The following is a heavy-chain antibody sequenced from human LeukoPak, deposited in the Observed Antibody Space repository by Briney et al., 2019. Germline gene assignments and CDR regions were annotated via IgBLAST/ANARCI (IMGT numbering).Heavy chain of an antibody. V-gene: IGHV4-30-2*01. D-gene: IGHD2-21*02. Sequence: SETLSLTCAVSGGSISSGGYSWSWIRQPPGKGLEWIGYIYHSGSTYYNPSLKSRVTISVDRSKNQYSLKLSSVTAADTAVYYCARVGQYCGGDCPYFDYWGQGTLVTVSS. CDR1: GGSISSGGYS. CDR2: IYHSGST. J-gene: IGHJ4*02. CDR3: ARVGQYCGGDCPYFDY.